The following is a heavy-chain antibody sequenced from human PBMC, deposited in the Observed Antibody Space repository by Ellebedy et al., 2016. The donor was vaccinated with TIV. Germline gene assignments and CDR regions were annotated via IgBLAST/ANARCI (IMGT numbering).Heavy chain of an antibody. D-gene: IGHD3-22*01. V-gene: IGHV1-2*02. Sequence: ASVKVSXXASGYTFTGYYIHWVRQAPGQGLEWMGWINPNSGGTKYAQKFQGRVTMTRDTSISTAYMELSRLRSDDTAVYYCTRGPRITMIVVVNGMEDYWGQGTLVTVSS. J-gene: IGHJ4*02. CDR1: GYTFTGYY. CDR2: INPNSGGT. CDR3: TRGPRITMIVVVNGMEDY.